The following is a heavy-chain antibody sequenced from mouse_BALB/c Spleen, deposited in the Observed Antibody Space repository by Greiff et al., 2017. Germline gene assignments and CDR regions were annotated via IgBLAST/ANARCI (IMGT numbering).Heavy chain of an antibody. CDR1: GYSITSDYA. Sequence: EVKLEESGPGLVKPSQSLSLTCTVTGYSITSDYAWNWIRQFPGNKLEWMGYISYSGSTSYNPSLKSRISITRDTSKNQFFLQLNSVTTEDTATYYCARAAHYYAMDYWGQGTSVTVSS. CDR2: ISYSGST. J-gene: IGHJ4*01. V-gene: IGHV3-2*02. CDR3: ARAAHYYAMDY.